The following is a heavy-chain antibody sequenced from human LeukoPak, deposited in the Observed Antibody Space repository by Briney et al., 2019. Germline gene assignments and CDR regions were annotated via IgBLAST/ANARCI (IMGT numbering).Heavy chain of an antibody. CDR2: IYTSGST. J-gene: IGHJ5*02. CDR3: ARSIVGATPWFDP. D-gene: IGHD1-26*01. Sequence: PSETLSLTCTVSGGSISSSSYYWSWIRQPAGKGLEWIGRIYTSGSTNYNPSLKSRVTMSVDTSKNQFSLKLSSVTAADTAVYYCARSIVGATPWFDPWGQGTLVTVSS. CDR1: GGSISSSSYY. V-gene: IGHV4-61*02.